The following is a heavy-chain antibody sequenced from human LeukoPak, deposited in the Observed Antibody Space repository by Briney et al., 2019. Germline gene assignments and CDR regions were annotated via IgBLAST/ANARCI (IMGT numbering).Heavy chain of an antibody. V-gene: IGHV3-23*01. CDR2: ISGSGGST. CDR1: GFTFSSYA. J-gene: IGHJ4*02. Sequence: GGSLRLSCAASGFTFSSYAMNWVRQAPGKGLEWVSAISGSGGSTYYADSVTGRFTISRDNSKNTLYLQMNSLRAEDTAVYYCAKGPRLVVVAATQIWFDYWGQGTLVTVSS. CDR3: AKGPRLVVVAATQIWFDY. D-gene: IGHD2-15*01.